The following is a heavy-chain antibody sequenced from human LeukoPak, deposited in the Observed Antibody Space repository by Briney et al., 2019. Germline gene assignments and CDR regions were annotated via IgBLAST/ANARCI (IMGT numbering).Heavy chain of an antibody. D-gene: IGHD4-17*01. CDR1: GGTFSSYA. CDR2: IIPIFGTA. CDR3: ARDPKPTVTTFNWFDP. J-gene: IGHJ5*02. Sequence: SVKVSCKASGGTFSSYAISWVRQAPGQGLEWMGGIIPIFGTANYAQKFQGRVMITADESTSTAYMELSSLRSEDTAVYYCARDPKPTVTTFNWFDPWGQGTLVTVSS. V-gene: IGHV1-69*13.